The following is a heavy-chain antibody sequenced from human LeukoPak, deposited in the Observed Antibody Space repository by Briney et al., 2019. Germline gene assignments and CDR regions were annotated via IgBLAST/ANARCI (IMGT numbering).Heavy chain of an antibody. J-gene: IGHJ4*02. Sequence: PGGSLRLSCAASEFTVNNNYMSWVRQAPGKGLEWVSTIYSAGSTNYADSVKGRFTISRDNSKNTMYLQMNSLRAEDTAVYYCAGELRSGLIDYWGQGTLVTVSS. CDR1: EFTVNNNY. D-gene: IGHD4-17*01. CDR3: AGELRSGLIDY. CDR2: IYSAGST. V-gene: IGHV3-53*01.